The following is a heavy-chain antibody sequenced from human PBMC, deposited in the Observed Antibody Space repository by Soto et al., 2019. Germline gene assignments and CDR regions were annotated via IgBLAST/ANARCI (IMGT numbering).Heavy chain of an antibody. J-gene: IGHJ6*02. CDR3: AREMPSTAPAYFYYGINV. D-gene: IGHD6-13*01. V-gene: IGHV1-69*18. Sequence: QVQLVQSGAEVKRPGSSVKVSCKASGGAFNNYAIYWVRQAPGQGLEWLGTIVPVFPSVYYAPRFQGSPKITADGSTDTVYMMLTSLKSEDTAVYYCAREMPSTAPAYFYYGINVWGQGTSVTVSS. CDR2: IVPVFPSV. CDR1: GGAFNNYA.